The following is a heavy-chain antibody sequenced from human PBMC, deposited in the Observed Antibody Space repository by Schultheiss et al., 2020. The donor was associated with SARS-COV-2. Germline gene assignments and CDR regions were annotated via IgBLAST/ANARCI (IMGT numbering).Heavy chain of an antibody. J-gene: IGHJ5*02. CDR3: VKDRGAAAGKRWFDP. D-gene: IGHD6-13*01. Sequence: GGSLRLSCAASEFTFNRSDMHWVRPGTGKGLEWVSAISGSGGSTYYADSVKGRFTISRDNSKNTLYLQMSSLRAEDTAVYYCVKDRGAAAGKRWFDPWGQGTLVTVSS. CDR1: EFTFNRSD. CDR2: ISGSGGST. V-gene: IGHV3-64D*06.